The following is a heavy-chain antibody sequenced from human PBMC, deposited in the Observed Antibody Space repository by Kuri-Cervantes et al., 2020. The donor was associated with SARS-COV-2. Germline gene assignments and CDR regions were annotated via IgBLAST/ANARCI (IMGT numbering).Heavy chain of an antibody. V-gene: IGHV4-38-2*02. CDR1: GYSISSGYY. Sequence: SETLSLTCTVSGYSISSGYYWGWIRQPPGKGLEWTGSIYHSGSTYYNPSLKSRVTISVDTSKDQFSLKLSSVTAADTAVYYCARAYSSSWYGGGYYYYYYMDVWGKGTTVTVSS. CDR2: IYHSGST. CDR3: ARAYSSSWYGGGYYYYYYMDV. J-gene: IGHJ6*03. D-gene: IGHD6-13*01.